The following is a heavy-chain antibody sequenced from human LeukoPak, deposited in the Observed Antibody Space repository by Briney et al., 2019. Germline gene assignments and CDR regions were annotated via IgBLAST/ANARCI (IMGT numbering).Heavy chain of an antibody. J-gene: IGHJ5*02. Sequence: LETLSLTCTVSGGSISNYFWSWVRQPAGKGLEWIGRIYSTGRSDYNPSLKSRITMSVDTSKNQFSLKLSSVTAEDTAVYYCARGKTSQNIVTRKTYNWFDPWGQGTLVTVSS. D-gene: IGHD2/OR15-2a*01. CDR1: GGSISNYF. V-gene: IGHV4-4*07. CDR2: IYSTGRS. CDR3: ARGKTSQNIVTRKTYNWFDP.